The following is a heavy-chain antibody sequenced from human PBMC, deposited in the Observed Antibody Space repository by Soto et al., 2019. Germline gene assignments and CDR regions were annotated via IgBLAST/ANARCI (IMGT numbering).Heavy chain of an antibody. CDR1: GYSFTSYW. V-gene: IGHV5-51*01. CDR3: ARRPAPGKKNYYGMDV. Sequence: GESLKISCKGSGYSFTSYWIGWVRQMPGKGLEWMGIIYPGDSDTRYSPSFQGQVTISADKSISTAYLQWSSLKASDTAMYYCARRPAPGKKNYYGMDVWGQGTTVTVSS. J-gene: IGHJ6*02. CDR2: IYPGDSDT.